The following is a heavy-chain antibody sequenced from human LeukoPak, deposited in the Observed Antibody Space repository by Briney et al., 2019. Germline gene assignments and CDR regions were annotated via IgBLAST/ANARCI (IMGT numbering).Heavy chain of an antibody. CDR2: ISSSSSYI. V-gene: IGHV3-21*04. CDR3: AKDLGWIHFGY. CDR1: GFTFSSYS. Sequence: GGSLRLSCAASGFTFSSYSMNWVRQAPGKGLEWVSSISSSSSYIYYADSVKGRFTISRDNAKNSLHLQMNSLRAEDTAVYYCAKDLGWIHFGYWGQGTLVTVSS. J-gene: IGHJ4*02. D-gene: IGHD5-18*01.